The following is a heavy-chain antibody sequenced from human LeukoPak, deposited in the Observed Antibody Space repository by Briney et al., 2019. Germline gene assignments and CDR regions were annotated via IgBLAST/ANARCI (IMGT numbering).Heavy chain of an antibody. CDR1: GYTFTGYY. Sequence: ASVKVSCKASGYTFTGYYLHWVRQAPGQGLERIGWINPNTGGTRYAQKLQGRVTMTTDTSTSTAYMELRSLRSDDTAVYYCARGFRQWLVGYYYMDVWGKGTTVTISS. J-gene: IGHJ6*03. CDR3: ARGFRQWLVGYYYMDV. D-gene: IGHD6-19*01. CDR2: INPNTGGT. V-gene: IGHV1-2*02.